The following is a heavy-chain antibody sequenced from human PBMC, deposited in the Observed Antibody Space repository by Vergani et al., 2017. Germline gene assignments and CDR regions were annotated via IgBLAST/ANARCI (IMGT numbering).Heavy chain of an antibody. V-gene: IGHV4-39*01. CDR3: ARHRSVGARLFDY. CDR1: GGYISSSSYY. CDR2: IYYSGSN. J-gene: IGHJ4*02. Sequence: QLQLQESGPGLVKTSETLSITCTVSGGYISSSSYYWGWIRQPPGKGLEWIGSIYYSGSNYYNPSFKSRVTISVDTSKNQFSLKLSSVTAADTAVYYCARHRSVGARLFDYWGQGTLVTVSS. D-gene: IGHD1-26*01.